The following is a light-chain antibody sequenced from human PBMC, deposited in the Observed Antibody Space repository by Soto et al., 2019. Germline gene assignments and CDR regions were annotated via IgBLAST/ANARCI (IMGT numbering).Light chain of an antibody. V-gene: IGKV1-33*01. CDR2: DAS. J-gene: IGKJ2*01. CDR1: QDISNF. Sequence: DIQMTQSPSSLSASVGDRVTISCQASQDISNFLNWYHQKPGEAPKVLIYDASNLKTGVPSRFSGSGSGTDFTFTISSLQPEDIATYYCQQYDNVPRTFGQGTKLEIK. CDR3: QQYDNVPRT.